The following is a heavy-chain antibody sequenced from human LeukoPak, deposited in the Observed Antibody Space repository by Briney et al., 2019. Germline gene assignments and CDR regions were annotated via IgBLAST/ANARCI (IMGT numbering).Heavy chain of an antibody. CDR2: INPNSGGT. CDR1: GYTFTGYY. J-gene: IGHJ6*02. CDR3: ARDYSNYRYYYGMDV. D-gene: IGHD4-11*01. Sequence: ASVKVSCTASGYTFTGYYMHWVRQAPGQGLEWMGWINPNSGGTNYAQKFQGRVTMTRDTSISTAYMELSRLRSDDTAVYYCARDYSNYRYYYGMDVWGQGTTVTVSS. V-gene: IGHV1-2*02.